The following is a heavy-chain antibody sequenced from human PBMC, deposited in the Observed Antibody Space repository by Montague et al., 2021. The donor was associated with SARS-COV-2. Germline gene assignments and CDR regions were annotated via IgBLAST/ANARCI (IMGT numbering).Heavy chain of an antibody. Sequence: CAISGDSVSSNIATWSWIRQTPSLDLGLLVGTYYRSEWYNDYAESVESRITVDPDTSKHQFSLHLNSVTPEDTAVYYCARIPVGSKYYFDFWGQGTLVTVAS. D-gene: IGHD2-2*01. CDR1: GDSVSSNIAT. CDR2: TYYRSEWYN. CDR3: ARIPVGSKYYFDF. J-gene: IGHJ4*02. V-gene: IGHV6-1*01.